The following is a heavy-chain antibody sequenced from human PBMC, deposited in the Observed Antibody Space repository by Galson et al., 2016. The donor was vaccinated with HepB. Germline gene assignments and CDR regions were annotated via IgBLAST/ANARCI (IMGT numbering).Heavy chain of an antibody. CDR3: ARDQTRRGPTTFDN. CDR2: ISSDGLTT. J-gene: IGHJ4*02. V-gene: IGHV3-74*03. D-gene: IGHD1-26*01. Sequence: SLRLSCAASGFTFRTYWMHWVRQSPGMGLMWVSRISSDGLTTTYADSVKGRFTISRDNGRNTLYLQMNSLRAEDTGVYYCARDQTRRGPTTFDNWGQGTLVTVSS. CDR1: GFTFRTYW.